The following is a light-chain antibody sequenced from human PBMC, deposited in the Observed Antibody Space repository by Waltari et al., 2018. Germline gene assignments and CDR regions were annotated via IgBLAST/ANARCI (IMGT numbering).Light chain of an antibody. CDR3: AAWDGSLNAYV. J-gene: IGLJ1*01. CDR1: SSNIGSKT. V-gene: IGLV1-44*01. Sequence: QSVLTQPPSASGTPGQRVTISCPGSSSNIGSKTVNWYQQLPGTAPKLLIYSNDQRPSGIPDRFSGSKSGTSASLAISGLQSEDEADYHCAAWDGSLNAYVFGGGTKVTVL. CDR2: SND.